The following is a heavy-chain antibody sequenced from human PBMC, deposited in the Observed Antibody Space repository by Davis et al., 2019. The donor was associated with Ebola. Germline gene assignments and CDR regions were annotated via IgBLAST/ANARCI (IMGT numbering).Heavy chain of an antibody. V-gene: IGHV3-11*06. D-gene: IGHD5-18*01. CDR3: ARGGGYISSLDH. CDR1: GFTSGFTFNHFA. CDR2: ISTSSSYT. Sequence: GGSLRLSCAASGFTSGFTFNHFAMSWVRQAPGKGLEWVSFISTSSSYTNYADSVQGRFTISRDNAKNSLYLQMNSLRAEDTAVYYCARGGGYISSLDHWGQGTLVTVSS. J-gene: IGHJ4*02.